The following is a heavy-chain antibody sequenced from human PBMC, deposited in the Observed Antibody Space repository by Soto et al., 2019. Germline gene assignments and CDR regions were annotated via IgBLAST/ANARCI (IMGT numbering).Heavy chain of an antibody. V-gene: IGHV4-31*11. CDR2: MHHSGRT. J-gene: IGHJ4*02. Sequence: SETLSLTCAVSGAYMRNDYYYWSWVRQKPGKDLEWIGHMHHSGRTHYNPSLKSRVAISVDTSKNQFSLYLNSVTTADTAVYYCARWVEVSLDYFDSWGQGTPVTVSS. D-gene: IGHD2-15*01. CDR1: GAYMRNDYYY. CDR3: ARWVEVSLDYFDS.